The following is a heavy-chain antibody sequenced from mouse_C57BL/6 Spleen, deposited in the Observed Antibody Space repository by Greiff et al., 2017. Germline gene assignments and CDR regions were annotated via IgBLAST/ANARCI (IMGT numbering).Heavy chain of an antibody. J-gene: IGHJ2*01. Sequence: QVQLKQPGAELVKPGASVKLSCKASGYTFTSYWMHWVKQRPGQGLEWIGMIHPNSGSTNYNEKFKSKATLTVDKSSSTAYMQLSSLTSEDSAVYYCARGGDYVHYWYWGQGTTLTVSS. CDR2: IHPNSGST. D-gene: IGHD2-4*01. CDR3: ARGGDYVHYWY. CDR1: GYTFTSYW. V-gene: IGHV1-64*01.